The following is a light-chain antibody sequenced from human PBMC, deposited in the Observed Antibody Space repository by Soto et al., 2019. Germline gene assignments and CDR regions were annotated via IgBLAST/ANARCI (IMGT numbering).Light chain of an antibody. V-gene: IGKV3-20*01. CDR1: QSIVGIN. CDR3: HKYGNLVIT. J-gene: IGKJ5*01. Sequence: EIVLTQSPGTLSLSPGERATLSCRASQSIVGINLAWYQQKPGQAPRLLIYDVSSRPTGIPDRFSGSGSGTDFTLTISRLEPEDFAVYYCHKYGNLVITFGQGTRLEIK. CDR2: DVS.